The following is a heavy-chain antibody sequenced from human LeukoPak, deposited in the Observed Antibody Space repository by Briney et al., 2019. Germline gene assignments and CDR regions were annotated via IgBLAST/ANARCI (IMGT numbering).Heavy chain of an antibody. J-gene: IGHJ4*02. Sequence: SETLSLTCTVSGGSISSYYWSWIRQPPGKGLEWIGYIYYSGSTNYNPSLKSRFTISVDTSKNQFSLKLSSVTAADTAVYYCARDQSAYEMATNSFDYWGQGTLVTVSS. CDR2: IYYSGST. CDR1: GGSISSYY. D-gene: IGHD5-24*01. CDR3: ARDQSAYEMATNSFDY. V-gene: IGHV4-59*01.